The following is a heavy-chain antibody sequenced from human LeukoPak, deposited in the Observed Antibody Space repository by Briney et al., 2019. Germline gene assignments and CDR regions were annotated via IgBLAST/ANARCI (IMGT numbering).Heavy chain of an antibody. Sequence: GGSLRLSCAASGFTFSSYAMSWVRQAPGKGLEWVSAISGSGGSTYYADSVKGRFTISRDNSKNTLYLQMNSLRAEDTAVYYCARDSWAYGDYAYFDYWGQGTLVTVSS. J-gene: IGHJ4*02. CDR3: ARDSWAYGDYAYFDY. V-gene: IGHV3-23*01. CDR2: ISGSGGST. D-gene: IGHD4-17*01. CDR1: GFTFSSYA.